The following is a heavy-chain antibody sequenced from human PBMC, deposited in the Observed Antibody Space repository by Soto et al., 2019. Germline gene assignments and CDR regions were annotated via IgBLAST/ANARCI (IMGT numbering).Heavy chain of an antibody. CDR3: SIPRSSARRGA. CDR1: GFTFSDST. Sequence: PGGSLRLSCAASGFTFSDSTIHWVRQPSGRGLEWIGQIRNKPNNYAAAYSASVTGRFTLSRDDSTNTAYLQMNSLTAEDTAVYFCSIPRSSARRGACGPGTLVTVSS. CDR2: IRNKPNNYAA. V-gene: IGHV3-73*01. D-gene: IGHD3-10*01. J-gene: IGHJ5*02.